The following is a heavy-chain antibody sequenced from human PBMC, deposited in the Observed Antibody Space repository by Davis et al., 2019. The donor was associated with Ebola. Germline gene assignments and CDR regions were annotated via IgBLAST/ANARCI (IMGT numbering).Heavy chain of an antibody. J-gene: IGHJ5*02. D-gene: IGHD5-18*01. Sequence: ASVKVSCKASGYTFSTYGISWVRQAPGQGLEWMGWINPNFGGTIYAQKFQGSVTMTIDTSINTAYMELDRLKSDDTALYYCARGHTYGRWDDRFDPWGQGTLVTVSS. CDR1: GYTFSTYG. V-gene: IGHV1-2*02. CDR2: INPNFGGT. CDR3: ARGHTYGRWDDRFDP.